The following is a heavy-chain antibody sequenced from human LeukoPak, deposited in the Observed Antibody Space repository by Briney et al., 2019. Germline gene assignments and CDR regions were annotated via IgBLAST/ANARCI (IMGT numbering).Heavy chain of an antibody. J-gene: IGHJ3*02. D-gene: IGHD3-3*01. CDR3: ARAGVGLYYDFWRGLILEYDAFDI. Sequence: SETLSLTCTVSGGSISSHYWSWIRQPPGKGLEWIGYIYYSGSTNYNPSLKSRVTISVDTSKNQFSLKLSSVTAADTAVYYCARAGVGLYYDFWRGLILEYDAFDIWGQRTMVTVSS. V-gene: IGHV4-59*11. CDR1: GGSISSHY. CDR2: IYYSGST.